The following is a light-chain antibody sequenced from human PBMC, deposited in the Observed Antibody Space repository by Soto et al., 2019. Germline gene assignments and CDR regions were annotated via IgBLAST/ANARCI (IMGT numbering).Light chain of an antibody. Sequence: QAVVTQPPSVSGAPGQRVTISCTGSSSNIGAGYDVHWYQQLPGTAPKLLIYSNSNRPSGVPDRFSGSKSGTSASLAITGLQAEDEVDYYCQSYDSSLSGSVFGGGTKLTVL. CDR2: SNS. CDR1: SSNIGAGYD. CDR3: QSYDSSLSGSV. V-gene: IGLV1-40*01. J-gene: IGLJ3*02.